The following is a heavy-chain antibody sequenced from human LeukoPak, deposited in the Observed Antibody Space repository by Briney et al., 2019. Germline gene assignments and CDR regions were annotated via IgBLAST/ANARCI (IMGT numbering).Heavy chain of an antibody. V-gene: IGHV4-59*01. CDR2: IYYSGST. J-gene: IGHJ4*02. CDR3: ARGGPSYYDSSGYYDY. CDR1: GGSISSYY. Sequence: PPETPSLTCTVSGGSISSYYWSWIWQPPGKGLEWIGYIYYSGSTNYNPSLKSRVTISVDTSKNQFSLKLSSVTAADTAVYYCARGGPSYYDSSGYYDYWGQGTLVTVSS. D-gene: IGHD3-22*01.